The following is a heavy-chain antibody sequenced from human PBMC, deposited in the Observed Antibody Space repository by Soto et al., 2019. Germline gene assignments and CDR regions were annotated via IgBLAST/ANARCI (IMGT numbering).Heavy chain of an antibody. CDR3: AREEVGLYGMSV. J-gene: IGHJ6*02. Sequence: GGSLRLSCAASGFTFSSYGMHWVRHAPGKGLEWVAVIWYDGSNKYYADSVKGRFTISRDNSKNTLYLQMNSLRAEDTAVYYCAREEVGLYGMSVLGQGPRVTV. V-gene: IGHV3-33*01. CDR2: IWYDGSNK. D-gene: IGHD2-2*01. CDR1: GFTFSSYG.